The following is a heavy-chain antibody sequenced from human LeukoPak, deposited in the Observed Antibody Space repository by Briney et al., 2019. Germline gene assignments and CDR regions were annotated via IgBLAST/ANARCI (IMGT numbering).Heavy chain of an antibody. CDR3: AGRYFDWPRDWFDP. CDR1: GVSVSSGSYY. Sequence: SETLSLTCTVSGVSVSSGSYYWSWIRQPPGKGLEWIGYIYYSGSTNYNPSLKSRVTISVDTSKNQFSLKLSSVTAADTAVYYCAGRYFDWPRDWFDPWGQGTLVTVSS. CDR2: IYYSGST. J-gene: IGHJ5*02. D-gene: IGHD3-9*01. V-gene: IGHV4-61*01.